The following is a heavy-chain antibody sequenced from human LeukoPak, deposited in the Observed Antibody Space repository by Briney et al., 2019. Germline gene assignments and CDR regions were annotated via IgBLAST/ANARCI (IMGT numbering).Heavy chain of an antibody. J-gene: IGHJ6*02. CDR2: IYYSGST. CDR1: GGSISSGDYY. CDR3: ARVDYYYYFGMDV. Sequence: SQTLSLTCTVSGGSISSGDYYYSWVRQPPGKGLEWIGYIYYSGSTYYNPSLKSRVTISVDTSKNQFSLKLSSVTAADTAVYYCARVDYYYYFGMDVWGQGTTVTVSS. V-gene: IGHV4-30-4*01.